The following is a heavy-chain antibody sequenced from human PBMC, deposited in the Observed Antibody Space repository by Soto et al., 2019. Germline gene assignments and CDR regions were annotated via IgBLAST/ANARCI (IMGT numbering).Heavy chain of an antibody. J-gene: IGHJ5*02. V-gene: IGHV4-34*01. CDR2: INHSGST. D-gene: IGHD3-10*01. Sequence: PSETLSLTCAVYGGSFSGYYWSWIRQPPGKGLEWIGEINHSGSTNYNPSLKSRVTISVDTSKNQFSLKLSSVTAADTAVYYCARGGKHNNYYGSGTTVRDWLDLWGQGTLVTV. CDR3: ARGGKHNNYYGSGTTVRDWLDL. CDR1: GGSFSGYY.